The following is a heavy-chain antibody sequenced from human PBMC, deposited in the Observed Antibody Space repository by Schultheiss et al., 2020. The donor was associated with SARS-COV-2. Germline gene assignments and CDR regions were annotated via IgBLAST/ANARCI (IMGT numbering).Heavy chain of an antibody. D-gene: IGHD6-19*01. Sequence: ASVKVSCKASGYTFTNYGVTWVRQAPGQGLEWMGWISVSNGNTNYAQNFQGRVSMTTDTSTNTAYMELRGLRSDDTAVYYCASLGIAVAGTEMDYWGQGTLVTVSS. CDR2: ISVSNGNT. V-gene: IGHV1-18*04. CDR1: GYTFTNYG. CDR3: ASLGIAVAGTEMDY. J-gene: IGHJ4*02.